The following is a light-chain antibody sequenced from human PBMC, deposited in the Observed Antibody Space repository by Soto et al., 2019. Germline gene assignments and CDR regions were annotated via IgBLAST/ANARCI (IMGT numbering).Light chain of an antibody. CDR1: QGISNY. CDR3: QKYNSALWGT. J-gene: IGKJ1*01. V-gene: IGKV1-27*01. CDR2: AAS. Sequence: DIQMTQSPSSLSASVGDRVTITCRASQGISNYLAWYQQKPGKVPKLLIYAASTLQSGVPSRFSGSGSGTDFTLTISSLQPEDVATYYCQKYNSALWGTFGQGTKVEIK.